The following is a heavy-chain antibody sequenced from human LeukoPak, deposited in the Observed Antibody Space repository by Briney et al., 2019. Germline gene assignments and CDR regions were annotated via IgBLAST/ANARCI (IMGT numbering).Heavy chain of an antibody. Sequence: SETLSLTCSVSGGSIINYYWSWIRQPPGKGLEWIGYIYSSGNTNYNPSLKSRVTISVDTSKNQFSLKLSSVTAADTAVFYCARSGYSYGTGYYFDYWGQGTLVTVSS. CDR1: GGSIINYY. J-gene: IGHJ4*02. CDR2: IYSSGNT. V-gene: IGHV4-59*08. CDR3: ARSGYSYGTGYYFDY. D-gene: IGHD5-18*01.